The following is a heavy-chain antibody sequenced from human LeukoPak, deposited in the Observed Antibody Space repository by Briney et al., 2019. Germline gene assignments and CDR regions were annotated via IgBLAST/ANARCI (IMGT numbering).Heavy chain of an antibody. CDR3: ARQGDTASVGAFDV. V-gene: IGHV4-39*01. D-gene: IGHD5-18*01. Sequence: SETLSLTCSVSGASIRTNTNFWGWNTSNYWGWIRQPPGKGLEWIGSIHFSGTTYYHPSLQNRLTISVDTSKNQFSLKVTSVTAADTAFYYCARQGDTASVGAFDVGGKGTLVPVFS. J-gene: IGHJ3*01. CDR2: IHFSGTT. CDR1: GASIRTNTNFWGWNTSNY.